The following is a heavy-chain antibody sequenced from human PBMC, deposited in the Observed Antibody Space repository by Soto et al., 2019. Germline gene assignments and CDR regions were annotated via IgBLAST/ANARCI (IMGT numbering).Heavy chain of an antibody. Sequence: EVQLLESGGGLVQPGGSLRLSCAASGFTFSSYAMNWVRQAPGKGLEWVSAISGSGGNTYYADSVKGRFTISRDNSKNTLYLQMNSLRAEDTAVYYCAKETMVRGAHFDYWGQGTLVTVSS. V-gene: IGHV3-23*01. D-gene: IGHD3-10*01. CDR3: AKETMVRGAHFDY. CDR2: ISGSGGNT. J-gene: IGHJ4*02. CDR1: GFTFSSYA.